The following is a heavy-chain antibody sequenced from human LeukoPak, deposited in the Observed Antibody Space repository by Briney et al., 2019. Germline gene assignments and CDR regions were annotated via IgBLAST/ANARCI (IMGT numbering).Heavy chain of an antibody. CDR1: GFNFDDYF. D-gene: IGHD5-12*01. J-gene: IGHJ4*02. CDR3: AKDRTYSGYDALDY. V-gene: IGHV3-9*01. CDR2: ISWNSGSA. Sequence: PGRSLRLSCAASGFNFDDYFMHWIRQAPGKGLEWVSGISWNSGSAGYADSVKGRFTISRDNAKNSLYLQMNSLRTEDTALYYCAKDRTYSGYDALDYWGQGTLVTVSS.